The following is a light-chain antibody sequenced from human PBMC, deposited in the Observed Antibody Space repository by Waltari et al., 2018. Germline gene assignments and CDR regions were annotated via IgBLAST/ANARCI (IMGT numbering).Light chain of an antibody. CDR3: QQRSNWPELT. CDR1: QSVGTS. V-gene: IGKV3-11*01. J-gene: IGKJ4*01. Sequence: EIVLTQSPATLSLSPGERATLSCRASQSVGTSLVWYQQKPGQAPRLLIYDASNRATGIPARFSGVGSGTDFTVTISSLEPEDFAVYYCQQRSNWPELTFGGGTKVQIK. CDR2: DAS.